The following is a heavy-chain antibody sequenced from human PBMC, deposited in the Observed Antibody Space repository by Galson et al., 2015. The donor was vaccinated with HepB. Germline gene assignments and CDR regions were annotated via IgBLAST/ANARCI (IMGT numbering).Heavy chain of an antibody. V-gene: IGHV3-21*01. J-gene: IGHJ5*02. CDR1: GFTFSSYS. D-gene: IGHD3-22*01. CDR2: ISSSSSYI. Sequence: SLRLSCAASGFTFSSYSMNWVRQAPGKGLEWVSSISSSSSYIYYADSVKGRFTISRDNAKNSLYLQMNSLRAEDTAVYYCARDLITMIVVPPNWFDPWGQGTLVTVSS. CDR3: ARDLITMIVVPPNWFDP.